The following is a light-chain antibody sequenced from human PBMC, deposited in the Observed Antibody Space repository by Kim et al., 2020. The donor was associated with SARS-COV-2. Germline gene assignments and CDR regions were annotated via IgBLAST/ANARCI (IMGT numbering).Light chain of an antibody. J-gene: IGLJ3*02. CDR2: YDS. Sequence: PGKTARITGGGNNLGSKSVHWYQQKPGQAPVLVIYYDSDRPSGIPERFSGSNSGNTATLTISRVEAGDEADYYCQVWDSSSDHRVFGGGTQLTVL. CDR3: QVWDSSSDHRV. CDR1: NLGSKS. V-gene: IGLV3-21*04.